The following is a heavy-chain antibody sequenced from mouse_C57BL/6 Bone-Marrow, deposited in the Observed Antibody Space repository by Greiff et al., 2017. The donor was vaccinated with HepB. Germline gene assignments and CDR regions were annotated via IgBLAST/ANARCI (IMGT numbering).Heavy chain of an antibody. Sequence: QVQLQQSGAELVKPGASVKISCKASGYAFSSYWMNWVKQRPGKGLEWIGQIYPGDGDTNYNGKFKGKATLTADKSSSTAYMQLSSLTSEDSAVYFCARSPPYYGSSYYYFDYWGQGTTLTVSS. V-gene: IGHV1-80*01. J-gene: IGHJ2*01. D-gene: IGHD1-1*01. CDR1: GYAFSSYW. CDR3: ARSPPYYGSSYYYFDY. CDR2: IYPGDGDT.